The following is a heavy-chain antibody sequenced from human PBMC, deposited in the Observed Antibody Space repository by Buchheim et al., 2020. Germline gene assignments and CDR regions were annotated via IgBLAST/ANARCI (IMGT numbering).Heavy chain of an antibody. J-gene: IGHJ4*02. V-gene: IGHV3-15*01. CDR1: GFTFSNVW. Sequence: EVQLVESGGGLVKPGGSLRLSCAASGFTFSNVWMNWVRQAPGKGLEWVGRIHSKTDGWTTDYAASVKGRFTISRDASRNTLYLQMDSLKTEDTAVYYWATDCPPWAVSNGGVCHFGNWGRGT. CDR2: IHSKTDGWTT. D-gene: IGHD2-8*02. CDR3: ATDCPPWAVSNGGVCHFGN.